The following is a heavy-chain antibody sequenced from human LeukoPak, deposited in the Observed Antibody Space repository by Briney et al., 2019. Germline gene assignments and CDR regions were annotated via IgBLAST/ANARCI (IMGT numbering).Heavy chain of an antibody. D-gene: IGHD1-26*01. J-gene: IGHJ4*02. Sequence: SETLSLTCTVSGGSISSYYWSWIRQPPGKGLEWIGYIYYSGSTNYNPSLKSRATISVDTSKNQFSLKLSSVTAADTAVYYCARAEKWEPYYFDYWGQGTLVTVSS. CDR1: GGSISSYY. CDR3: ARAEKWEPYYFDY. V-gene: IGHV4-59*01. CDR2: IYYSGST.